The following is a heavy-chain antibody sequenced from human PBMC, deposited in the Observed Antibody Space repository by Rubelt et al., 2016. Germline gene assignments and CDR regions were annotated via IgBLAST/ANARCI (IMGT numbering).Heavy chain of an antibody. CDR2: ISGSGGST. CDR1: GFTFSSYA. V-gene: IGHV3-23*01. D-gene: IGHD3-10*01. J-gene: IGHJ4*02. CDR3: AKINYNTWYGDFDY. Sequence: EVQLLESGGGLVQPGGSLRLSCAASGFTFSSYAMSWVRQAQGKGLEWVSAISGSGGSTYYADSVKGRFTISRDNSKNTLFLQMNSLRAEDTAVYYCAKINYNTWYGDFDYWGQGTLVTVSS.